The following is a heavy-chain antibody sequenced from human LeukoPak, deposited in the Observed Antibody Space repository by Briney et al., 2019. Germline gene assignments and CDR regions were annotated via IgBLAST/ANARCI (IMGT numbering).Heavy chain of an antibody. V-gene: IGHV3-66*01. Sequence: GGSLRLSCAASGFTVSSNYMSWVRQAPGKGLEWVSVIYSGGSTYYADSVKGRFTISRDNSKNTLYLQMNSLRAEDTAVYYCARALPAAMGYYYYGMDVWGQGTTVTVSS. D-gene: IGHD2-2*01. CDR1: GFTVSSNY. J-gene: IGHJ6*02. CDR2: IYSGGST. CDR3: ARALPAAMGYYYYGMDV.